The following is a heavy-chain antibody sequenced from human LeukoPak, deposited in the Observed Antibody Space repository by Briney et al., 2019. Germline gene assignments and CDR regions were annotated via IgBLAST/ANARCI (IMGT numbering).Heavy chain of an antibody. V-gene: IGHV3-30*02. J-gene: IGHJ4*02. CDR1: GFTFSKYG. CDR3: AQEWAAYCGGDCRFEY. CDR2: IRFDGSNK. Sequence: GGSLRLSCAASGFTFSKYGMHWVRQAPGKGLEWVAFIRFDGSNKYYADSVKGRFTISRDNSKNTLYLQMNSLRAEDAAVYYCAQEWAAYCGGDCRFEYWGQGTLVTVSS. D-gene: IGHD2-21*02.